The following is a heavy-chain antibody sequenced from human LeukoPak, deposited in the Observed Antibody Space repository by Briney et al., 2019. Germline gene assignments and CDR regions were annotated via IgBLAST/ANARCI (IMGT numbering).Heavy chain of an antibody. D-gene: IGHD3-10*01. CDR2: ISAYNGNT. CDR3: ARGHRSGTYYKIRNAFDI. J-gene: IGHJ3*02. Sequence: ASVKVSCKASGYTFTSYGISWVRQAPGQGLEWMGWISAYNGNTNYAQKLQGRVTMTTDTFTSTAYMELRSLRSDDTAVYYCARGHRSGTYYKIRNAFDIWGQGTKVTVSS. V-gene: IGHV1-18*01. CDR1: GYTFTSYG.